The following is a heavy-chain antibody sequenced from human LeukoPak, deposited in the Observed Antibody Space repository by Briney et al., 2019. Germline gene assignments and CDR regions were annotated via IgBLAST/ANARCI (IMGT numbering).Heavy chain of an antibody. CDR2: ISYDGSNK. CDR3: TRARRADYGNFDY. D-gene: IGHD4-17*01. Sequence: GRTLRLSCEVSSFSFSRYALHWVRQAPGRGLEWVAVISYDGSNKYYADSVKGRFTISRDNSNSTLYLQMSSLRVEDTAIYYCTRARRADYGNFDYWGQGTLVIVSS. J-gene: IGHJ4*02. CDR1: SFSFSRYA. V-gene: IGHV3-30*04.